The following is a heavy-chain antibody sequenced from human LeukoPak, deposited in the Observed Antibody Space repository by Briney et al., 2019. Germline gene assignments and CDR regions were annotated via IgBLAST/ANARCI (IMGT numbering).Heavy chain of an antibody. Sequence: GSLRLSCAASGFTLSSYSMNWVHQAPGKGLEWVSAISGSGGSTYYADSVKGRFTISRDNSKNTLYLQMNSLRAEDTAVYYCAKNHYGDYELTWFDPWGQGTLVTVSS. CDR1: GFTLSSYS. D-gene: IGHD4-17*01. CDR3: AKNHYGDYELTWFDP. CDR2: ISGSGGST. V-gene: IGHV3-23*01. J-gene: IGHJ5*02.